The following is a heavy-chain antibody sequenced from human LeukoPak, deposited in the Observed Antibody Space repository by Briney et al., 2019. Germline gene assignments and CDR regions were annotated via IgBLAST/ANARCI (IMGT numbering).Heavy chain of an antibody. D-gene: IGHD3-22*01. CDR2: IYYSGST. CDR3: AKAGVRYYDSSGLHAFDI. J-gene: IGHJ3*02. Sequence: SETLSLTCTVSGGSIRSTSYFWGWIRQPPGKGLEWIGTIYYSGSTYYNPFLKSRVTMSVDTSRNQFSLKLSSVNAADTAVYYCAKAGVRYYDSSGLHAFDIWGQGTMVTVSS. CDR1: GGSIRSTSYF. V-gene: IGHV4-39*01.